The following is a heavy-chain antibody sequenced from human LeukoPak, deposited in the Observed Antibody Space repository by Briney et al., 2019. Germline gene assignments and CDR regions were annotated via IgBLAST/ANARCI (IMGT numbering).Heavy chain of an antibody. CDR2: IYYSGST. CDR1: GGSISSSNYN. J-gene: IGHJ4*02. Sequence: SGTLSLTCTVSGGSISSSNYNWGWIRQPPGKGLEWVGSIYYSGSTYYNPSLKSRVTISVDTSKNQFSLKPSSVTAADTAVYYCARLGDSYATDYWGQGTLVTVSS. V-gene: IGHV4-39*01. D-gene: IGHD5-18*01. CDR3: ARLGDSYATDY.